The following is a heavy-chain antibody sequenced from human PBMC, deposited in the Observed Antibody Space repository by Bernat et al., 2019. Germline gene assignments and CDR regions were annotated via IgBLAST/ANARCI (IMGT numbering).Heavy chain of an antibody. Sequence: EVQLVESGGGLVKPGGSLRLSCAASGFTFSNYAMSWFRQAPGKGLEWVSAISGGGGSTYYADSVKGRFTISRDNSKNTLYLQMNSLRAEDTAVYYCAKYSYGGDLDYWGQGTLVTVSS. CDR3: AKYSYGGDLDY. CDR1: GFTFSNYA. V-gene: IGHV3-23*04. J-gene: IGHJ4*02. D-gene: IGHD5-18*01. CDR2: ISGGGGST.